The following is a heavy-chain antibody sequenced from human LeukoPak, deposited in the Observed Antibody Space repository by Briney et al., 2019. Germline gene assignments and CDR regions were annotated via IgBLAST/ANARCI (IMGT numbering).Heavy chain of an antibody. CDR1: GFSLSAYW. D-gene: IGHD3-10*01. CDR2: INQDGSGK. CDR3: GRDMDV. J-gene: IGHJ6*02. Sequence: PGGSLRLSCAASGFSLSAYWMTWVRQAPGKGLEWVANINQDGSGKHYVDSVKGRFTISRDNAKNSLYLQINSLRAEDTAVYYCGRDMDVWGQGTTVTVSS. V-gene: IGHV3-7*01.